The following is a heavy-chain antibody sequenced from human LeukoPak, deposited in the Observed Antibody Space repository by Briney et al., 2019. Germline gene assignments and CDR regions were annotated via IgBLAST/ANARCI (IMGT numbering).Heavy chain of an antibody. Sequence: SQTLSLTCAISGDSLSSNIAAWNWIRQSPSRGREWLGRTYYRSKWQTEYAVSLKSRLTITPDTSKNQFSLHLNSVTPADTAVYYCARDVDSGADYWGQGTLVTVSS. J-gene: IGHJ4*02. CDR3: ARDVDSGADY. CDR2: TYYRSKWQT. D-gene: IGHD4-17*01. CDR1: GDSLSSNIAA. V-gene: IGHV6-1*01.